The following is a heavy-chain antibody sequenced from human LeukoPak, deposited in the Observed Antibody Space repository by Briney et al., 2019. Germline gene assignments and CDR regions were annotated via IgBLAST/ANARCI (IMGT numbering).Heavy chain of an antibody. J-gene: IGHJ4*02. Sequence: GGSLRLSCAASGFIFSRNNMNWVRQAPGKGLEWVSYISGSGTTIYYADSVKGRFTISRDNAKSSLYLQMNSLRDEDTAVYYCACARSGGAYLDYWGQGTLVTVSS. V-gene: IGHV3-48*02. CDR3: ACARSGGAYLDY. CDR2: ISGSGTTI. D-gene: IGHD5-12*01. CDR1: GFIFSRNN.